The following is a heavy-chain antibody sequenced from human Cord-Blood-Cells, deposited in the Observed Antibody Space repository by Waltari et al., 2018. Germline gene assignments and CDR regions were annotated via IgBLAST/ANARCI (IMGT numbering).Heavy chain of an antibody. CDR2: IYYSGST. V-gene: IGHV4-59*01. CDR1: GGSISSYY. J-gene: IGHJ4*02. CDR3: AREAIWNYFDY. D-gene: IGHD1-1*01. Sequence: QVQLQESGPGLVKPSETLSLTCTVSGGSISSYYWSWVRQPPGKGLEWIGYIYYSGSTNYNPSLKSRVTIAVDTSKNPFSLKLSSVTAADTAVYYCAREAIWNYFDYWGQGTLVTVSS.